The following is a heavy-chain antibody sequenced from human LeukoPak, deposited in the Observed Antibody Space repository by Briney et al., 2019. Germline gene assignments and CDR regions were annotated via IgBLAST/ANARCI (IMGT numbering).Heavy chain of an antibody. CDR1: GFTFSNYE. D-gene: IGHD6-13*01. CDR3: AKDATPALGTVYMDV. V-gene: IGHV3-48*03. Sequence: GGSLRLSCAASGFTFSNYEMTLVRKAPGKGLDWISHISNFGDIIHYADSVEGRFTISRDNDKNSIYLQMNSLRAEDTAVYYCAKDATPALGTVYMDVWGKGTTVTISS. J-gene: IGHJ6*03. CDR2: ISNFGDII.